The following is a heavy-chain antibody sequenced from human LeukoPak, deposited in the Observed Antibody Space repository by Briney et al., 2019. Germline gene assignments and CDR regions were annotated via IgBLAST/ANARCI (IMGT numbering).Heavy chain of an antibody. CDR3: ARDLPPGDYGDYHGY. V-gene: IGHV3-7*01. D-gene: IGHD4-17*01. J-gene: IGHJ4*02. CDR2: FKQDVSEK. CDR1: GFTFSSYW. Sequence: GGSLRLSCAASGFTFSSYWMSWVRQAPGKGLEWVANFKQDVSEKYYVDSVKGRFTISRDNAKNSLYLQMNSLRAEDTAVYYCARDLPPGDYGDYHGYWGQGTLVAVSS.